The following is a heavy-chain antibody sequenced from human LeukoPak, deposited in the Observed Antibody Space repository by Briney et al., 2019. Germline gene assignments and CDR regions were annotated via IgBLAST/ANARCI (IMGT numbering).Heavy chain of an antibody. J-gene: IGHJ4*02. CDR3: ARGEGVVVVTAIRDFDY. D-gene: IGHD2-21*02. CDR1: GFTFSGYS. CDR2: ISSSSSYI. Sequence: GGSLRLSCAASGFTFSGYSMNWVRQAPGKGLEWVSSISSSSSYIYYADSVKGRFTISRDNAKNSLYLQMNSLRAEDTAVYYCARGEGVVVVTAIRDFDYWGQGTLVTVSS. V-gene: IGHV3-21*01.